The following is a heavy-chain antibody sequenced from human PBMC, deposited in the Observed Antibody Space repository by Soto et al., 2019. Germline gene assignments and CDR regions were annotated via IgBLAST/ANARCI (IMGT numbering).Heavy chain of an antibody. CDR1: GGSITGSY. J-gene: IGHJ4*02. CDR3: ARGDGDYDY. Sequence: QVHLQESGPGLVKPSETLSLTCTVSGGSITGSYWSWIRQPPGKGLEWIGYIYYGGDTNYNPSLKGRVTISVDTSKNQFSLKLNSVAAADTAVYYCARGDGDYDYWGRGTLVTVSS. D-gene: IGHD4-17*01. V-gene: IGHV4-59*01. CDR2: IYYGGDT.